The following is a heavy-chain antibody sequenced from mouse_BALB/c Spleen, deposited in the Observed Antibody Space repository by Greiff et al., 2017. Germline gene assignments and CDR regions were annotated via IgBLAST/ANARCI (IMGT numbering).Heavy chain of an antibody. Sequence: DVKLVESGGGLVKPGGSLKLSCAASGFAFSSYDMSWVRQTPEKRLEWVAYISSGGGSTYYPDTVKGRFTISRDNAKNTLYLQMSSLKSEDTAMYYCARYYNDYWGQGTTLTVSS. CDR3: ARYYNDY. V-gene: IGHV5-12-1*01. D-gene: IGHD2-12*01. CDR2: ISSGGGST. J-gene: IGHJ2*01. CDR1: GFAFSSYD.